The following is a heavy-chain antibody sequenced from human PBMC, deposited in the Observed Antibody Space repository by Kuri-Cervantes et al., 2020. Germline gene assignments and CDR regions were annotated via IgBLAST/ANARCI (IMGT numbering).Heavy chain of an antibody. CDR3: ARMVRGVIIVMFDY. CDR2: IYYSGST. D-gene: IGHD3-10*01. J-gene: IGHJ4*02. Sequence: SCTVSGGSISSGGYYWSWIRQHPGKGLEWIGYIYYSGSTYYNPSLKSRVTISVDTSKNQFSLKLSSVTAADTAVYYCARMVRGVIIVMFDYWGQGTLVT. V-gene: IGHV4-31*02. CDR1: GGSISSGGYY.